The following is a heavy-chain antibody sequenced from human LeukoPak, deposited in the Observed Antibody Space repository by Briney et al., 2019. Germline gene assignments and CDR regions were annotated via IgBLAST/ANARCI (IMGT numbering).Heavy chain of an antibody. J-gene: IGHJ4*02. V-gene: IGHV5-51*01. CDR2: IYPGDSDT. CDR1: GYSFTIYW. CDR3: ARRLKNSNGWTFDY. D-gene: IGHD6-19*01. Sequence: PGESLKISCKGSGYSFTIYWIGWVRQMPGKGLECMGIIYPGDSDTRYSPSFQGQVTISADRSINTAYLHWSSLEASDTAIYYCARRLKNSNGWTFDYWGQGTLVTVSS.